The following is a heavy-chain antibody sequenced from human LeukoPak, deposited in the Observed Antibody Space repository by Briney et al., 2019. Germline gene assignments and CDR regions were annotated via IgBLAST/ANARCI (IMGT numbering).Heavy chain of an antibody. D-gene: IGHD2-15*01. CDR1: GYTFIGYY. CDR2: VNPHSGGT. V-gene: IGHV1-2*06. CDR3: ARDYSDQTNLVWFDP. Sequence: ASVKVSCKASGYTFIGYYRYWMRQAPGQGLEWMGRVNPHSGGTDYAPKFQGRVTMTRDTSITTAYMELTSLRSDDTAIYYCARDYSDQTNLVWFDPWGQGTLVTVSS. J-gene: IGHJ5*02.